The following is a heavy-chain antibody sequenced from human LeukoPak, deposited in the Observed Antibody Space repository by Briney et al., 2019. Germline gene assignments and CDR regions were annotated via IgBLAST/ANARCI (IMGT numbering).Heavy chain of an antibody. V-gene: IGHV1-18*04. CDR1: GYTFTGYY. J-gene: IGHJ4*02. Sequence: GASVKVSCKASGYTFTGYYIHWVRQAPGQGLEWMGWISTYTGNTKYTQKLQGRVTMTADTSTRTAYMELRSLTSDDTAVYYCARGWIEMPTVYFDYWGQGTLVSVSS. D-gene: IGHD5-24*01. CDR3: ARGWIEMPTVYFDY. CDR2: ISTYTGNT.